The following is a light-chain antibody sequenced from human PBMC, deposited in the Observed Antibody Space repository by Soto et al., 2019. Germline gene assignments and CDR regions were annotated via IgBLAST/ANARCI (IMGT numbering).Light chain of an antibody. CDR3: QAYDSSLNVVI. CDR2: GNS. J-gene: IGLJ2*01. CDR1: SSNIGAGYY. Sequence: QSVLTQSPSVSGAPGQRVTIPCTGSSSNIGAGYYVHWYQQLPGTAPKLLIYGNSNRPSGFPDRFSGSTSGTSASLAITGLQAEDEADYYCQAYDSSLNVVIFGGGTKLTVL. V-gene: IGLV1-40*01.